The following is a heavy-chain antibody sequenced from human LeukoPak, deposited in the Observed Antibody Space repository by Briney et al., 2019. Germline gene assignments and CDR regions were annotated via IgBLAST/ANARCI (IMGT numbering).Heavy chain of an antibody. CDR1: GYSFTSYW. CDR3: ARALEWLQKPYHFDY. D-gene: IGHD5-24*01. CDR2: IYPGDSHI. J-gene: IGHJ4*02. V-gene: IGHV5-51*01. Sequence: GESLKISCKDSGYSFTSYWIGWVRQMPGKGLEWMGIIYPGDSHIRYSPSFQGQVTISADKSISTAYLQWSSLKASDTAMYYCARALEWLQKPYHFDYWGQGTLVTVSS.